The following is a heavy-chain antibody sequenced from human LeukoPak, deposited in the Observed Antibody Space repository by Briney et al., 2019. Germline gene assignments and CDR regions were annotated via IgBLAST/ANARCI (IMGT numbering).Heavy chain of an antibody. CDR1: GDSVSSNSAA. Sequence: SQTLSLTCAISGDSVSSNSAAWNWIRQSPSRGLEWLGRTYYRSKWYNDYAVSVKSRITINPDTSKNQFSLQLNSVTPEDTAVYYCAREGGVAAAGTSYYYYYYYMDVWGKGTTVTVSS. CDR2: TYYRSKWYN. V-gene: IGHV6-1*01. J-gene: IGHJ6*03. D-gene: IGHD6-13*01. CDR3: AREGGVAAAGTSYYYYYYYMDV.